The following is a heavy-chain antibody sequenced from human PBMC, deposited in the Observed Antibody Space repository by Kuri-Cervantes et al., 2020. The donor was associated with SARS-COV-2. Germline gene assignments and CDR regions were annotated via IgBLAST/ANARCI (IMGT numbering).Heavy chain of an antibody. CDR1: GFTFSNVW. V-gene: IGHV3-15*01. D-gene: IGHD3-22*01. CDR3: TTSPRYYYDSSGQSRSFDY. CDR2: IKSKTDGGTT. J-gene: IGHJ4*02. Sequence: GGSLRLSFPAFGFTFSNVWMSWVRQAPGKGLEWVGRIKSKTDGGTTDYAAPVKGRFTISRDDSKNMLYLQINSLKTEDTAVYYCTTSPRYYYDSSGQSRSFDYWGQGTLVTVSS.